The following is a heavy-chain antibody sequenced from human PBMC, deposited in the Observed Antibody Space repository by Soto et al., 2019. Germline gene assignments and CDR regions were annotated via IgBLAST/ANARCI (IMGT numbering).Heavy chain of an antibody. V-gene: IGHV3-30*03. CDR3: VSDRGYGHASVPYS. CDR1: GFTFTSYG. CDR2: ISYDGGLQ. D-gene: IGHD5-18*01. J-gene: IGHJ4*02. Sequence: QAHLVESGGGVVQPGRSLRLSCAASGFTFTSYGMHWVRQAPGTRLGWVAVISYDGGLQHYADSVKGRFIISRDNSKNMVLLQMNSLRAEDTAVYYCVSDRGYGHASVPYSWGQGTLVSVSS.